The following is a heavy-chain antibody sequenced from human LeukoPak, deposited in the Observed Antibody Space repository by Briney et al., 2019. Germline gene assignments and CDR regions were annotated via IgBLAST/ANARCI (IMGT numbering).Heavy chain of an antibody. CDR1: GFTFSSYA. V-gene: IGHV3-30-3*01. J-gene: IGHJ4*02. D-gene: IGHD3-22*01. Sequence: GGSLRLSCAASGFTFSSYAMHWVRQAPGKGLEWVAVISYDGSNKYYADSVKGRFTISRDNSKNTLYLQMNSLRAEDTAVYYCARDPNDSSGHYPYFDYWGQGTLVTVSS. CDR3: ARDPNDSSGHYPYFDY. CDR2: ISYDGSNK.